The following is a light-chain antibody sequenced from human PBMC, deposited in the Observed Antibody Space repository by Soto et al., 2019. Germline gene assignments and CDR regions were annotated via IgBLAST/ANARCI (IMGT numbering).Light chain of an antibody. Sequence: QSVLTQPPSASGTPGQRVTISCSGSSSNIGSNYGYWHQQLPGTAPKLLIYRTYQRPSGVPDRFSGSKSGTSASLAISGLRSEDEADYYCAAWDDTLSAYVFGVGTKLTVL. J-gene: IGLJ1*01. V-gene: IGLV1-47*01. CDR2: RTY. CDR3: AAWDDTLSAYV. CDR1: SSNIGSNY.